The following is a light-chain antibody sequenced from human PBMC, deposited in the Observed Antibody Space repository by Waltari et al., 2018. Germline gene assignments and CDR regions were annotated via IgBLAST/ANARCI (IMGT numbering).Light chain of an antibody. CDR2: AAS. V-gene: IGKV1D-12*01. J-gene: IGKJ4*01. CDR3: HQTHRFPFT. Sequence: DIQITQSQSSVSTSVGDRVTITCRASHDIGTALAWYQQKPGKAPKLLIYAASNLQSGVPSRFSGDESGTDFTLTISALQPEDSATYYCHQTHRFPFTFGGGTRV. CDR1: HDIGTA.